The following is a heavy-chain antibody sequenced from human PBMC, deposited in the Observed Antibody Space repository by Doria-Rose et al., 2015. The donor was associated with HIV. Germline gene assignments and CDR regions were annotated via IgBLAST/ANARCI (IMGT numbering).Heavy chain of an antibody. V-gene: IGHV2-26*01. CDR1: GVSLSSPGMG. CDR3: ARIKSSRWYHKYYFDF. CDR2: IFSDDER. Sequence: QESGPVLVKPTETLTLTCTVSGVSLSSPGMGVSWIRQPPGKALEWLANIFSDDERSYKTSRKSRLTIARGTSKSQVVLTMTDMDPVDTATHYCARIKSSRWYHKYYFDFWGQGTLVIVSA. D-gene: IGHD6-13*01. J-gene: IGHJ4*02.